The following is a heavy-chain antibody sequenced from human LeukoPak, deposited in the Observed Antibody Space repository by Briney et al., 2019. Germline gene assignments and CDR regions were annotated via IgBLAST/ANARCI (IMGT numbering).Heavy chain of an antibody. CDR1: GGSINNYY. CDR3: ARGGLFAFDI. CDR2: TYSTGIT. V-gene: IGHV4-59*01. J-gene: IGHJ3*02. Sequence: PSETLSLTCTISGGSINNYYWSWIRQSPEEGLELIGYTYSTGITNYNPSLKSRVAISVDTSRNQFSLRLTSVTAADTAIFYCARGGLFAFDIWGQGTTVIVSS.